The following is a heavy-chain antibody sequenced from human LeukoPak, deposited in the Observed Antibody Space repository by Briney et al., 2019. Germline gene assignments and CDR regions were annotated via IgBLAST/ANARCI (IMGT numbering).Heavy chain of an antibody. Sequence: PSETPSLTCTVSGGSISSGSYYWSWIRQPAGKGLEWIAYIYYSGSTNYNPSLKSRVTISVDTSKNQFSLKLSSVTAADTAVYYCARVYYSNSYDYWYFDLWGRGTLVTVSS. CDR2: IYYSGST. CDR1: GGSISSGSYY. V-gene: IGHV4-61*10. D-gene: IGHD6-13*01. CDR3: ARVYYSNSYDYWYFDL. J-gene: IGHJ2*01.